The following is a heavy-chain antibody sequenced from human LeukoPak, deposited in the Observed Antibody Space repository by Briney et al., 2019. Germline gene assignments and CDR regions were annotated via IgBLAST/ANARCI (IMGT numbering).Heavy chain of an antibody. Sequence: ASVKVSCKASGGTFSSYAISWVRQAPGQGLEWMGGIILIFGTANYAQKFQGRVTITADESTSTAYMELSSLRSEDTAVYYCARDVYCSGGSCYWSYGAFDIWGQGTMVTVSS. CDR2: IILIFGTA. D-gene: IGHD2-15*01. CDR1: GGTFSSYA. J-gene: IGHJ3*02. CDR3: ARDVYCSGGSCYWSYGAFDI. V-gene: IGHV1-69*13.